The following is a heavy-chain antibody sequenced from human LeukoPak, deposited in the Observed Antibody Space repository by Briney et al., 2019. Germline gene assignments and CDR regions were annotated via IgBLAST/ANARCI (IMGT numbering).Heavy chain of an antibody. CDR1: GFTLSSYA. CDR2: ISGSGGST. V-gene: IGHV3-23*01. D-gene: IGHD3-22*01. J-gene: IGHJ5*02. CDR3: AKVAQSSAYYPNWFDP. Sequence: GGSLRLSCAASGFTLSSYAMSWVSQAPGKGLEWVSVISGSGGSTHYADSVKGRLTISRDNSKNTLYLQMNSLRAEDTAVYYCAKVAQSSAYYPNWFDPWGQVTLVTVSS.